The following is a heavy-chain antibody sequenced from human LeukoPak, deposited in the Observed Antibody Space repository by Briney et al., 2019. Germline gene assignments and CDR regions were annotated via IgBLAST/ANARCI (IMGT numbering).Heavy chain of an antibody. D-gene: IGHD6-13*01. Sequence: PGGSLRLSCAASGFTFSDYYMSWIRQAPGRGLEWVSYISSSGSTIYYADSVKGRFTISRDNAKNSLYLQMNSLRAEDTAVYYCARVGAAAGFYYYMDVWGKGITVTVSS. J-gene: IGHJ6*03. V-gene: IGHV3-11*01. CDR1: GFTFSDYY. CDR2: ISSSGSTI. CDR3: ARVGAAAGFYYYMDV.